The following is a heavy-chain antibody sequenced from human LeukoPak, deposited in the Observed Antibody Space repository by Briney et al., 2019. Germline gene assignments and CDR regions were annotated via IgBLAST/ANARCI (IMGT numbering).Heavy chain of an antibody. CDR3: AKDLIPYSGSSTFDY. Sequence: GSLRLSCAASGFTFSSYGMHWVRQAPGKGLEWVAVISYDGSNKYYADSVKGRFTISRDNSKNTLYLQMNSLRAEDTAVYYCAKDLIPYSGSSTFDYWGQGTLVTVSS. D-gene: IGHD1-26*01. CDR1: GFTFSSYG. CDR2: ISYDGSNK. V-gene: IGHV3-30*18. J-gene: IGHJ4*02.